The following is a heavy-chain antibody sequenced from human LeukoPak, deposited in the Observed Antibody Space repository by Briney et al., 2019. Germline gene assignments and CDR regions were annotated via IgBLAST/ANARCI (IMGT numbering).Heavy chain of an antibody. CDR2: ISSTSSYI. Sequence: GGSLRLSCAASGFTFSRYYMNWVRQAPGKGLEWVSSISSTSSYIYYADSVKGRFTISRDNAQKSLYLQMSSLRAEDTAVYYCARVGYSSGWYFDYWGQGTLVTVSS. CDR3: ARVGYSSGWYFDY. J-gene: IGHJ4*02. V-gene: IGHV3-21*01. D-gene: IGHD6-19*01. CDR1: GFTFSRYY.